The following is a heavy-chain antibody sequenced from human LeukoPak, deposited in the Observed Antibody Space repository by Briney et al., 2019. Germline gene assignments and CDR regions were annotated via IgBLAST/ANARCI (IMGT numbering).Heavy chain of an antibody. CDR1: GYTFTSYY. D-gene: IGHD3-22*01. Sequence: ASVKVSCKASGYTFTSYYMHWVRQAPGQGLEWMGIINPSGGSTSYAQKFQGRVTMTRDASTSTVYMELSSLRSEDTAVYYCARDLSQYYDSSGYYRYYFDYWGQGTLVTVSS. CDR2: INPSGGST. V-gene: IGHV1-46*01. CDR3: ARDLSQYYDSSGYYRYYFDY. J-gene: IGHJ4*02.